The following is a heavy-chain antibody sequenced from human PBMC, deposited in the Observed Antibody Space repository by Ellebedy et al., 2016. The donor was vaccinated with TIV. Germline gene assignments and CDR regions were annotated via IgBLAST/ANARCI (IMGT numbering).Heavy chain of an antibody. D-gene: IGHD1-26*01. CDR2: TSRGGGIT. CDR3: ARGVGAARITTMGY. CDR1: GFTFSSYD. J-gene: IGHJ4*02. Sequence: GESLKISCAASGFTFSSYDMSWVRQAPGKGLEWVSGTSRGGGITYYADSVKGRFTISRDNSKNTLYLQMNSLRAEDTAVYYCARGVGAARITTMGYWGQGTLVTVSS. V-gene: IGHV3-23*01.